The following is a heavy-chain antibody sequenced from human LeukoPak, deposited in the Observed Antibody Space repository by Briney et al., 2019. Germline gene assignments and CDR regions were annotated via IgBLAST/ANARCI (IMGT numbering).Heavy chain of an antibody. CDR2: ISGSGGST. D-gene: IGHD3-16*02. Sequence: GGSLRLSCAASGFTFSSYAMSWVRQAPGKGLEWVSAISGSGGSTYYADSVKGRFTISRDNSKNTLYLQMNSLRAEDTAVYYCAKYRTYYVWGSYLEDWGQGTLVTVSS. CDR3: AKYRTYYVWGSYLED. J-gene: IGHJ4*02. V-gene: IGHV3-23*01. CDR1: GFTFSSYA.